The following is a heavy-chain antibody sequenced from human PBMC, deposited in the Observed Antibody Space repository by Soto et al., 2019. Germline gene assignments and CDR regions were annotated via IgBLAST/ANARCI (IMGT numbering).Heavy chain of an antibody. J-gene: IGHJ5*02. V-gene: IGHV4-61*03. CDR3: VRCAGLSYASTWFDI. CDR1: GASISSGTYS. CDR2: IYYTGST. D-gene: IGHD3-16*01. Sequence: QVHLQESRPGLVKASETLSLTCTVFGASISSGTYSWTWIRQAPGKGLEWVGHIYYTGSTNYNPVLNDPVARSVDTSKNRFTLQLTSVAEAVSAVDCCVRCAGLSYASTWFDIWGQGTLVTVSS.